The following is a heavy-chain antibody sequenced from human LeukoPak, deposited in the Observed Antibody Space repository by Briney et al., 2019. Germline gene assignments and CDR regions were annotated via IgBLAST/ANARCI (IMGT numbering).Heavy chain of an antibody. J-gene: IGHJ4*02. V-gene: IGHV3-23*01. Sequence: GGSLRLSFAASGFTFSSYAMSWVRQAPGKGLEWVSAISGSGGSTYYADSVKGRFTISRDNSKNTLYLQMNSLRAEDTAVYYCAKGSGYSYGPFDYWGQGTLVTVSS. CDR1: GFTFSSYA. CDR2: ISGSGGST. D-gene: IGHD5-18*01. CDR3: AKGSGYSYGPFDY.